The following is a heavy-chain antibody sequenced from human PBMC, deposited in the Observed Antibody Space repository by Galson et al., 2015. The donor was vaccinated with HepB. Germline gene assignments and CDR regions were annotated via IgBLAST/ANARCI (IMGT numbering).Heavy chain of an antibody. D-gene: IGHD3-10*01. CDR3: ARDGDYGSGSPDFDY. CDR2: IWYDGSNK. V-gene: IGHV3-33*01. J-gene: IGHJ4*02. Sequence: LRLSCAASGFTFSSYGMHWVRQAPGKGLEWVAVIWYDGSNKYYADSVKGRFTISRDNSKNTLYLQMNSLRAEDTAVYYCARDGDYGSGSPDFDYWGQGTLVTVSS. CDR1: GFTFSSYG.